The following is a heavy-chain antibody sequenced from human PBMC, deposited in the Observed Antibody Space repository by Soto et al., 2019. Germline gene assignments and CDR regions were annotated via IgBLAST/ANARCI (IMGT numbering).Heavy chain of an antibody. D-gene: IGHD3-22*01. Sequence: QVQLVESGGGVVQPGRSLRLSCAASGFTFSSYAMHWVRQAPGKGLEWVAVISYDGSNKYYADSVKGRFTISRDNSKNTLYLQMNSLRDEDTAVYYCAIEYYYDSSGYTEGFDYWGQGTLVTVSS. CDR2: ISYDGSNK. CDR1: GFTFSSYA. CDR3: AIEYYYDSSGYTEGFDY. J-gene: IGHJ4*02. V-gene: IGHV3-30-3*01.